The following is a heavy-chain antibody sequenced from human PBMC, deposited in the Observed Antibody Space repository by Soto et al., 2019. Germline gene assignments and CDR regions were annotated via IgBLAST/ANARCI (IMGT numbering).Heavy chain of an antibody. D-gene: IGHD1-26*01. CDR3: AKGGSGSYLECYYYYGMDV. Sequence: PGGSLRLSCAASGFTFSSYAMSWVRQAPGKGLEWVSAISGSGGSTYYADSVKGRFTISRDNSKNTLYLQMNSLRAEDTAVYYCAKGGSGSYLECYYYYGMDVWGQGTTVTVSS. CDR1: GFTFSSYA. V-gene: IGHV3-23*01. J-gene: IGHJ6*02. CDR2: ISGSGGST.